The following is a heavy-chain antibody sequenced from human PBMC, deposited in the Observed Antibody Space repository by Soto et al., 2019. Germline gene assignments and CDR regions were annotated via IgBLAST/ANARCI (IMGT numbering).Heavy chain of an antibody. CDR1: NFNSAQYS. Sequence: XGFMRLSFVASNFNSAQYSMNWVRLAPGKGLEWVSFISSSGSHMYYADSVTGRFTIARDNAKNSLFLQMDSLRAEDTAIYFCARDDLEKQWLVRSNCYGMDVWGQGTTVTVPS. CDR2: ISSSGSHM. D-gene: IGHD6-19*01. J-gene: IGHJ6*02. V-gene: IGHV3-21*01. CDR3: ARDDLEKQWLVRSNCYGMDV.